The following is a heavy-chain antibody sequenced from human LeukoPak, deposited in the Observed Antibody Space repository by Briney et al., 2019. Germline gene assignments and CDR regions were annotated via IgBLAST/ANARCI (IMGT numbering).Heavy chain of an antibody. CDR3: AGVSSGTYYFNF. V-gene: IGHV4-30-4*01. CDR2: IYYSGST. Sequence: SQTLSLTCTVSGGSISSGDYYWSWIRQPPGKGLEWIGYIYYSGSTYYNPSLKSRVTISVDTSKNQFSLKLTSVTAADTAVYYCAGVSSGTYYFNFWGQGTLVTVSS. D-gene: IGHD1-26*01. J-gene: IGHJ4*02. CDR1: GGSISSGDYY.